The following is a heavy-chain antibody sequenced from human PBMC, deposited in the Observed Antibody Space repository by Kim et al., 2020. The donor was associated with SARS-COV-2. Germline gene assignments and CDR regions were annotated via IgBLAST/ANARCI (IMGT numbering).Heavy chain of an antibody. CDR1: GFTFSSYS. J-gene: IGHJ4*02. V-gene: IGHV3-21*01. Sequence: GGSLRLSCAASGFTFSSYSMNWVRQAPGKGLEWVLSISSSSSYIYYADSVKGRFTISRDNAKNSLYLQMNSLRAEDTAVYYCARDLFRDYYDSSGYLVDWGQGTLVTVSS. D-gene: IGHD3-22*01. CDR2: ISSSSSYI. CDR3: ARDLFRDYYDSSGYLVD.